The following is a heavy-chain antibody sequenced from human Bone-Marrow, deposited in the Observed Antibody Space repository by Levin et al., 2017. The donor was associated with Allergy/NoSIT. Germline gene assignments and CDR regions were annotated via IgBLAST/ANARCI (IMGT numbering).Heavy chain of an antibody. CDR3: ARGRGSSSGWYVGRVY. V-gene: IGHV3-30-3*01. J-gene: IGHJ4*02. CDR2: ISYDGSNK. CDR1: GFTFSSYA. Sequence: GGSLRLSCVASGFTFSSYAMHWVRQAPGKGLEWVAVISYDGSNKYYADSVKGRFTISRDDSKSTLYLQMNSLRPEDTSVYYCARGRGSSSGWYVGRVYWGQGTLLTVSS. D-gene: IGHD6-19*01.